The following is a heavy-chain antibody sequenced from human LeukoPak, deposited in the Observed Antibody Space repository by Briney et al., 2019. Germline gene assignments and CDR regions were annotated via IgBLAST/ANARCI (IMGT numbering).Heavy chain of an antibody. V-gene: IGHV3-7*01. J-gene: IGHJ4*02. CDR1: GFTFSSYW. CDR3: ARDWHCSSTSYYDGRFDY. Sequence: GGSLRLSCAASGFTFSSYWMSWVRQAPGKGLEWVANIKQDGSEKYYVDSVKDRFTISRDNAKNSLYLQMNSLRAEDTAVYYCARDWHCSSTSYYDGRFDYWGQGTLVTVSS. CDR2: IKQDGSEK. D-gene: IGHD2-2*01.